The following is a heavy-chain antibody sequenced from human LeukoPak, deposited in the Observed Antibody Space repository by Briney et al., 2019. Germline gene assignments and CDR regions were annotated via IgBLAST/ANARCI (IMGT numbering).Heavy chain of an antibody. Sequence: GGSLRLSCAASRFTFSNYWMTWVRQVPGRGPEWVANVNRDGSETYYLDSVKGRFTISKDNAKNSLYLQMNSLRAEDTALYHCARNNGMDVWGQGTTVIVSS. CDR2: VNRDGSET. CDR3: ARNNGMDV. J-gene: IGHJ6*02. CDR1: RFTFSNYW. V-gene: IGHV3-7*03.